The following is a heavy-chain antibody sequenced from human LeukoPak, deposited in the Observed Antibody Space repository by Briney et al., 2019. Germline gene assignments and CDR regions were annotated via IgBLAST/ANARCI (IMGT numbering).Heavy chain of an antibody. D-gene: IGHD2-21*02. CDR3: AREAYCGGDCELSEQNYYYYGMDV. V-gene: IGHV3-74*01. CDR2: INSDGSGT. J-gene: IGHJ6*02. CDR1: GFTFSSYW. Sequence: GGSLRLSCAASGFTFSSYWMHWVRQAPGKGLVWVSRINSDGSGTSYADSVKGRFTISRDNAKNSLYLQMNSLRAEDTAVYYCAREAYCGGDCELSEQNYYYYGMDVWGQGTTVTVSS.